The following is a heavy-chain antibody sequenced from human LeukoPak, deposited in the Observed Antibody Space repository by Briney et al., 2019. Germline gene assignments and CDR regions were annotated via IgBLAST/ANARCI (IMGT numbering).Heavy chain of an antibody. Sequence: GRSLRLSCAASGFTFSSYAMHWVRQAPGKGLEWVAVISYDGSNKYYADSVKGRFTISRDNSKNTLYLQMNSLRAEDTAVYYCAREFGIQLWARYYFDYWGQGTLVTVSS. D-gene: IGHD5-18*01. CDR3: AREFGIQLWARYYFDY. V-gene: IGHV3-30*04. CDR1: GFTFSSYA. CDR2: ISYDGSNK. J-gene: IGHJ4*02.